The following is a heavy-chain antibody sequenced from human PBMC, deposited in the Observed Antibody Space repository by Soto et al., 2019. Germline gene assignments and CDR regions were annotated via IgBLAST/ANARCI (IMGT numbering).Heavy chain of an antibody. V-gene: IGHV3-30*03. Sequence: GGSLRLSCAASGFILSTYGMHWVRQAPGKGLEWVAMISHDGNAQYYVDSVKGRFSVSRDTSKNTLHLHMNSLRSEDTGLYYCARDYGPRNWYNWFHPWGQGTLVTVSS. CDR1: GFILSTYG. D-gene: IGHD4-17*01. J-gene: IGHJ5*02. CDR3: ARDYGPRNWYNWFHP. CDR2: ISHDGNAQ.